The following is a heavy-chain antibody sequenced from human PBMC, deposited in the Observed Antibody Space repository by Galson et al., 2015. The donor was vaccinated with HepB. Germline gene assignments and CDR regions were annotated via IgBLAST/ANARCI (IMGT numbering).Heavy chain of an antibody. V-gene: IGHV2-5*02. Sequence: PALVKPTQTLTLTCTFSGFSLGTIGVGVGWIRQPPGKALEWLALIYWDDDKRYSPSLKSRLTITKDTSKNQVVLTMTNMDPVDTATYYCASPPYCSSTSCPGYFDYWGQGTLVTVSS. J-gene: IGHJ4*02. CDR1: GFSLGTIGVG. CDR3: ASPPYCSSTSCPGYFDY. CDR2: IYWDDDK. D-gene: IGHD2-2*01.